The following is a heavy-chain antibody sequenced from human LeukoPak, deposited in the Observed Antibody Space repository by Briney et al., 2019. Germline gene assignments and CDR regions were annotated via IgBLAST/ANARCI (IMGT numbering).Heavy chain of an antibody. CDR3: AKDTAAAVPGY. V-gene: IGHV3-30*18. D-gene: IGHD6-13*01. CDR2: ISYDGSEK. CDR1: GFTFRSYG. J-gene: IGHJ4*02. Sequence: PGGSLRLSCAASGFTFRSYGMYWVRQAPGKGLEWVAGISYDGSEKYYADSVKGQFTISRDNSKNTLYLQMNSLRAEDTAVYYCAKDTAAAVPGYWGQGTLVTVSS.